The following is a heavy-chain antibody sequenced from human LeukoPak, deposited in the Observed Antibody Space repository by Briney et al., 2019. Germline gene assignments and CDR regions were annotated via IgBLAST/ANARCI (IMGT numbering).Heavy chain of an antibody. CDR3: ARGGELVSPYNLFDP. CDR2: INHSGST. V-gene: IGHV4-34*01. Sequence: SETLSLTCAVYGGSFSGYYWSWIRQPPGEGLEWSGEINHSGSTNYNPSLKSRVTISVDTSKNQFSLKLSSVTAADTAVYYCARGGELVSPYNLFDPWGEGTLVTVPS. J-gene: IGHJ5*02. CDR1: GGSFSGYY. D-gene: IGHD1-1*01.